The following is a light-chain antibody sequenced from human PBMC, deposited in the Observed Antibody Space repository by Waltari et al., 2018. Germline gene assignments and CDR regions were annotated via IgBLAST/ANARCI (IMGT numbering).Light chain of an antibody. Sequence: QTVVTQAPSFSVSPGGTVTLTCGLSSGSVSISYYPSWYQQTPGQAPRTLIYSTNTRSSGVPDRFSGSILGNKAALTITGAQADDESDYYCVLYMGSVHVFGTGTKVTVL. CDR1: SGSVSISYY. CDR2: STN. V-gene: IGLV8-61*01. CDR3: VLYMGSVHV. J-gene: IGLJ1*01.